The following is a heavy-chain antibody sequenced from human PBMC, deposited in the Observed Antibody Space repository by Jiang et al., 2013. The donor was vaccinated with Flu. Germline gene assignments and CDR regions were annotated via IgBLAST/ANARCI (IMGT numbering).Heavy chain of an antibody. Sequence: GAEVKKPWGLSEGLLQGFWIPPSTDYYMHWVRQAPGQGLEWMGWINPDSGATNYAQKFQGRVTMTRDTSISTAFLELSRLTFDDTAVYYCARDGTYDFWSGYCLTGVQGTLVTVSS. J-gene: IGHJ4*02. V-gene: IGHV1-2*02. D-gene: IGHD3-3*01. CDR1: IPPSTDYY. CDR2: INPDSGAT. CDR3: ARDGTYDFWSGYCLT.